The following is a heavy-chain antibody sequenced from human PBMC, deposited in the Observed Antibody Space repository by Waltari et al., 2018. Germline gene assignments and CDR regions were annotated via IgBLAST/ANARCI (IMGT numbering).Heavy chain of an antibody. J-gene: IGHJ3*02. CDR2: IMTDGSEE. V-gene: IGHV3-7*01. Sequence: EVQLVESGGGLVQPGGSLRLSCAASGFTLSSYWMSWVRQAPGKGLEWVANIMTDGSEEYYVDSVRGRFTISRDNAKNSLCLQMNSLRPEDTAVYYCARDQWFAFDIWGQGTMVTVSS. D-gene: IGHD3-22*01. CDR3: ARDQWFAFDI. CDR1: GFTLSSYW.